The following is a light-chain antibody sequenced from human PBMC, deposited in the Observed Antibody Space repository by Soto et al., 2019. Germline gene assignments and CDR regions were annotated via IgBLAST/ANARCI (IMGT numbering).Light chain of an antibody. Sequence: QSALTQPASVSGSPGQSITISCTGTSSGVGGYNYVSWYQQHPGTAPKLVIYEVSNRPSGVSDRFSGSKSGNTASLTISGLQAEDEADYFCTSYTSGTSGTSLEGVFGGGTQLTVL. J-gene: IGLJ3*02. CDR1: SSGVGGYNY. CDR3: TSYTSGTSGTSLEGV. CDR2: EVS. V-gene: IGLV2-14*01.